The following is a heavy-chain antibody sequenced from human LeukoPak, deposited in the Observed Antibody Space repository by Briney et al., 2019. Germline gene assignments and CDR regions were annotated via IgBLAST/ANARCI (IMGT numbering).Heavy chain of an antibody. Sequence: GGSLRLSCAASGFTVSSNSMSWVRQAPGKGLVWVSVIYTGGTTYYADSVKGRFTISRDNSKNTLYLQMNSLRAEDTAVYYCARDVAAPGGVYFDYWGQGTLATVSS. J-gene: IGHJ4*02. V-gene: IGHV3-66*01. CDR1: GFTVSSNS. CDR2: IYTGGTT. CDR3: ARDVAAPGGVYFDY. D-gene: IGHD3-16*01.